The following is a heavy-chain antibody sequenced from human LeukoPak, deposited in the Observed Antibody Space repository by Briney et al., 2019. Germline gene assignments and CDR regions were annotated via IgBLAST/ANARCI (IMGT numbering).Heavy chain of an antibody. CDR1: GGSISSYY. J-gene: IGHJ3*02. CDR3: ARLDYYYDSSGKARRAFDI. V-gene: IGHV4-59*12. Sequence: SETLSLTCTVSGGSISSYYWSWIRQPPGKGLEWIGYIYYSGSTNYNPSLKSRVTISVDTSKNQFSLKLSSVTAADTAVYYCARLDYYYDSSGKARRAFDIWGQGTMVTVSS. CDR2: IYYSGST. D-gene: IGHD3-22*01.